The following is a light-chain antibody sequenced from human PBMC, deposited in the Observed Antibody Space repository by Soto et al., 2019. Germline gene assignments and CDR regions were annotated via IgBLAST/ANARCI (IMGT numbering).Light chain of an antibody. J-gene: IGLJ1*01. V-gene: IGLV1-47*01. Sequence: QSVLTQPPSASGTPGQRVTIPCSGSSSNIGSNYVYWYQQLPGTAPKLLIYRNNQRPSGVPDRFAGSKSGTSASLAISRLRSEDEADYYCAAWDDSLRGFYVFGTGTKVTVL. CDR3: AAWDDSLRGFYV. CDR1: SSNIGSNY. CDR2: RNN.